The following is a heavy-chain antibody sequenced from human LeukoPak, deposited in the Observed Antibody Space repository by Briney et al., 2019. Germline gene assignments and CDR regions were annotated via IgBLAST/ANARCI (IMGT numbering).Heavy chain of an antibody. CDR2: ISSSSSSTI. CDR1: GFTFSSHS. Sequence: GGSLRLSCAASGFTFSSHSMNWVRQAPGKGLEWVSYISSSSSSTIYYAGSVKGRFTISRDNAKNSLYLQMNSLRAEDTAVYYCARGQAGGMDVWGQGTTVTVSS. CDR3: ARGQAGGMDV. J-gene: IGHJ6*02. V-gene: IGHV3-48*01.